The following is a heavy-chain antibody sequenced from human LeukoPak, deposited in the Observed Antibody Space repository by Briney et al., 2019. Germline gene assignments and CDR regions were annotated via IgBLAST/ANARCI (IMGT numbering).Heavy chain of an antibody. CDR3: ARDLPAFYDFWSGYSDY. J-gene: IGHJ4*02. D-gene: IGHD3-3*01. Sequence: GGSLRLSCVASGFTFSSYWMSWVRQAPGKGLEWVANIKQGGSEKYYVDSVKGRFTISRDNAKNSLYLQMNSLRAEDTAVYYCARDLPAFYDFWSGYSDYWGQGTLVTVSS. CDR1: GFTFSSYW. CDR2: IKQGGSEK. V-gene: IGHV3-7*01.